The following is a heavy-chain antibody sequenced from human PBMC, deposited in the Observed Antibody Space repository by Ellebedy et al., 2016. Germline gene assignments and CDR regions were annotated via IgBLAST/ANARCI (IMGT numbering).Heavy chain of an antibody. CDR2: ISWNSGSI. D-gene: IGHD5-24*01. CDR1: GFTFDDYA. CDR3: ARVIGRDGYNEGY. J-gene: IGHJ4*02. Sequence: SLKISXAASGFTFDDYAMHWVRQAPGKGLEWVSGISWNSGSIGYADSVKGRFTISRDNAKNSLYLQMNSLRAEDTAVYYCARVIGRDGYNEGYWGQGTLVTVSS. V-gene: IGHV3-9*01.